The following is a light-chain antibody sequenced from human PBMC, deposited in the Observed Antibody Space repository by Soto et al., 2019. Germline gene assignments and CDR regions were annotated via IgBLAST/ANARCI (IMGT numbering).Light chain of an antibody. CDR1: SSDVGGYNY. J-gene: IGLJ2*01. Sequence: QSALTQPASVSGSPGQSITISCTATSSDVGGYNYVSWYQQQSGKVPKLMIYDVSNRPSGVSNRFSGSKSGNTASLTISGLQAEDEADYYCSSYTSSSTVVFGGGTQLTVL. CDR3: SSYTSSSTVV. CDR2: DVS. V-gene: IGLV2-14*01.